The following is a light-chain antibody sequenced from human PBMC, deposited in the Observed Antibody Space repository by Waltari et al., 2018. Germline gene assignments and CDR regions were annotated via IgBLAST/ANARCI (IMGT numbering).Light chain of an antibody. CDR1: QGISSY. V-gene: IGKV1-39*01. J-gene: IGKJ1*01. CDR3: QQSFTTPWA. CDR2: AAS. Sequence: DIQMTQSPSSLSASVGARVTITCRASQGISSYLNWYQQKPGKAPKLLIYAASSLQSGVPSRFSGSGSGTDFTLTVSSLQPEDFATYYCQQSFTTPWAFGQGTKVDIK.